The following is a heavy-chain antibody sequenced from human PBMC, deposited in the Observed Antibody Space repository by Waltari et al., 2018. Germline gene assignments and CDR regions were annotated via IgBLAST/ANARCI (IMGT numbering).Heavy chain of an antibody. CDR2: IYSSGST. V-gene: IGHV4-59*01. CDR3: ARDRGYQDY. J-gene: IGHJ4*02. D-gene: IGHD3-10*01. CDR1: GGSISSYY. Sequence: QVQLQESGPGLVKPSETLSLTCTVSGGSISSYYWSWIRPPPGKGLEWIGYIYSSGSTNYNPSLKSRVIISVDTSKNQFSLKVRSMTAADTAVYYCARDRGYQDYWGQGTLVTVSS.